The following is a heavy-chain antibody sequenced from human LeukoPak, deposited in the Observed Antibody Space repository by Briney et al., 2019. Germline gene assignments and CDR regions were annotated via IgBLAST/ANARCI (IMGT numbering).Heavy chain of an antibody. Sequence: SGGSLRLSCAASGFTFSSYGMHWVRQAPGKGLEWVAVISYDGSNKYYADSVKGRFTISRDNSKNTLYLQMNSLRAEDTAVYYCAKRAFGGADFWGQGTLVTVSS. CDR3: AKRAFGGADF. V-gene: IGHV3-30*12. CDR2: ISYDGSNK. J-gene: IGHJ4*02. D-gene: IGHD3-16*01. CDR1: GFTFSSYG.